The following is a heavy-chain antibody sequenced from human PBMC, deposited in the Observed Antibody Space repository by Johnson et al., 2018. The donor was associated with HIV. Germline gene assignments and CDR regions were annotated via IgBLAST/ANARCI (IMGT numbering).Heavy chain of an antibody. CDR3: PRETNSAMAGDAFDI. CDR1: GFTFSSYG. CDR2: IWYDGSNK. V-gene: IGHV3-33*01. J-gene: IGHJ3*02. D-gene: IGHD5-18*01. Sequence: QVQLVESGGGLVQPGGSLRLSCAASGFTFSSYGMHWVRQAPGKGLEWVAVIWYDGSNKYYVDSVKGRFTVSRDNTKTSLYLQMNSLRAKDTAVYYCPRETNSAMAGDAFDIWGQGTMVTVSS.